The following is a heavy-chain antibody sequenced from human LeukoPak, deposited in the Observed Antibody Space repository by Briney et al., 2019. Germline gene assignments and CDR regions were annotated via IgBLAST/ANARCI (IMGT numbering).Heavy chain of an antibody. V-gene: IGHV3-74*01. CDR1: GFTFSSYW. D-gene: IGHD1-26*01. CDR2: ISSDGSST. Sequence: GGSLRLSCAASGFTFSSYWMHWVRQAPGKGLVWVSRISSDGSSTTYADSVKGRFTISRDNAKNTLYLQMNSLRAEDMAVYYCARGYSGSYRVDYWGQGTLVTVSS. J-gene: IGHJ4*02. CDR3: ARGYSGSYRVDY.